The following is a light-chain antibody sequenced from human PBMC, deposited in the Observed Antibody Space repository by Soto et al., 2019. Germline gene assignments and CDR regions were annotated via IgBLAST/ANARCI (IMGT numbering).Light chain of an antibody. CDR3: QQSYSTPYT. CDR2: VAS. V-gene: IGKV1-39*01. Sequence: DIQMTQYPSSLSASVGDRGTITCRASQSISRNLNWYQQKPGEAPKLLIYVASSLQSGVPSRFSGSESGTDYTLTISSLQPDDFGTYYCQQSYSTPYTFGQGTKLEIK. J-gene: IGKJ2*01. CDR1: QSISRN.